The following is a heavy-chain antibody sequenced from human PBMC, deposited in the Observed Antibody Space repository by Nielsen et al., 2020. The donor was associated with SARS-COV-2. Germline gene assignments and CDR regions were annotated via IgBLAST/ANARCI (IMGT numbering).Heavy chain of an antibody. CDR1: GDSITSMNW. CDR2: IYHSGNT. Sequence: SETLSLTCAVSGDSITSMNWWSWVRQPPGRGLEWTGEIYHSGNTKYNASLKSRVTMSVDKSKNQFSLKLSSVTAADTAVYYCARNVIVVVVDTDYNWFDPWGQGTLVTVSS. J-gene: IGHJ5*02. D-gene: IGHD2-15*01. CDR3: ARNVIVVVVDTDYNWFDP. V-gene: IGHV4-4*02.